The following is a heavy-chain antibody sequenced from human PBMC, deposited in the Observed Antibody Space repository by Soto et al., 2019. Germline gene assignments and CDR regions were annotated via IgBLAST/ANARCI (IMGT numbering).Heavy chain of an antibody. J-gene: IGHJ4*02. CDR3: ARFCYGSGSWVDS. D-gene: IGHD3-10*01. CDR2: ITSSSSTR. CDR1: GFTFSTSS. V-gene: IGHV3-48*02. Sequence: GGSLRLSCAASGFTFSTSSMNWVRQAPGRGLEWLSYITSSSSTRYHADSVKGRFTISRDNAKNSLFLQMDSLRDDDTAVYYCARFCYGSGSWVDSWGQGT.